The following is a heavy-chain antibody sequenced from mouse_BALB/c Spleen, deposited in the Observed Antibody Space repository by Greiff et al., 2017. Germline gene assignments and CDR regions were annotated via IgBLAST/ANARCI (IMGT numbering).Heavy chain of an antibody. J-gene: IGHJ4*01. CDR3: AKGEAYYRYDGDYYAMDY. CDR2: INPSSGYT. D-gene: IGHD2-14*01. V-gene: IGHV1-4*01. Sequence: QVQLQQSGAELARPGASVKMSCKASGYTFTSYTMHWVKQRPGQGLEWIGYINPSSGYTNYNQKFKDKATLTADKSSSTAYMQLSSLTSEDSAVYYCAKGEAYYRYDGDYYAMDYWGQGTSVTVSS. CDR1: GYTFTSYT.